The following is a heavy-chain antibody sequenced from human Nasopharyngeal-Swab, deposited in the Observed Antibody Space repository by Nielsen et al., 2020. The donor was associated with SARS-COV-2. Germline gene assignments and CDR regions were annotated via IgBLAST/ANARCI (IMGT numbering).Heavy chain of an antibody. V-gene: IGHV3-49*03. CDR1: GFTFGDYA. J-gene: IGHJ4*02. D-gene: IGHD1-26*01. CDR2: IRSKAYGGTT. Sequence: GESLKISCAASGFTFGDYAMSWFRQAPGKGLEWVGFIRSKAYGGTTEYAASVKGRFTISRDDSKSIAYLQMNSLKTEDTAVYCCTRADVRPAGSGSYYEYPDYWGQGTLVTVSS. CDR3: TRADVRPAGSGSYYEYPDY.